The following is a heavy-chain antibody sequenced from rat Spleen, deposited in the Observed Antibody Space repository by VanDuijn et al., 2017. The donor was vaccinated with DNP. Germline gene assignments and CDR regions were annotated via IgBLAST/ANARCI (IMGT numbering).Heavy chain of an antibody. D-gene: IGHD3-1*01. CDR2: ITSRGGRT. J-gene: IGHJ1*01. CDR1: GFTFNNYW. V-gene: IGHV5-31*01. Sequence: EVQLVESGGDLVQPGRSLKLSCVASGFTFNNYWMTWFRQVPGKGLEWVASITSRGGRTYYPDSVKGRFTLSRDNAKSTLYLQMNSLRSEDMATYYCARWSTSRWSFDFWGPGTMVTVSS. CDR3: ARWSTSRWSFDF.